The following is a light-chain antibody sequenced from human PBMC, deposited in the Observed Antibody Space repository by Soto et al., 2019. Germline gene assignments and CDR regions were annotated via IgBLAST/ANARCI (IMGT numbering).Light chain of an antibody. Sequence: QSVLTQPPSVSGAPGQRVTISCTGSSSNIGAGYDVHWYQQLPGTAPKLLIYGNTNRPSGVPDRFSGSKSGTSASLAITGLQAEDEADYYCQSYDNSLSTWVFGGGTKLTV. CDR3: QSYDNSLSTWV. V-gene: IGLV1-40*01. CDR2: GNT. CDR1: SSNIGAGYD. J-gene: IGLJ3*02.